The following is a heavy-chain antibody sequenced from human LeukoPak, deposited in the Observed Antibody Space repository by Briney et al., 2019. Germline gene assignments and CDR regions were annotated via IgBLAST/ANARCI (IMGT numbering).Heavy chain of an antibody. J-gene: IGHJ6*03. CDR2: IKQDGSEK. Sequence: PGGSLRLSCAASGFTFSSYWMSWVRQAPGKGLEWVANIKQDGSEKYYVDSVKGRFTMSRDNAKNSLYLQMNSLRAEDTAVYYCARVSTAWRPWSGYYYMDVWGKGTTVTVSS. D-gene: IGHD3-10*01. CDR3: ARVSTAWRPWSGYYYMDV. CDR1: GFTFSSYW. V-gene: IGHV3-7*01.